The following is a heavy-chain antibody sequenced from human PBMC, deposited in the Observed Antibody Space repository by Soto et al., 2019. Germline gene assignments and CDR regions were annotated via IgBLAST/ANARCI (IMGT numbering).Heavy chain of an antibody. J-gene: IGHJ4*02. Sequence: NPSETLSLTCAVYGGSVRGYYWSWIRQPPGKGLEWIGEINDSGGTNYNPSLKSRVTISVDTSKNQFSLKLNSVTAADTAVYYCARRITVTYYFDYWGQGTLVTVSS. CDR3: ARRITVTYYFDY. V-gene: IGHV4-34*01. CDR1: GGSVRGYY. CDR2: INDSGGT. D-gene: IGHD4-17*01.